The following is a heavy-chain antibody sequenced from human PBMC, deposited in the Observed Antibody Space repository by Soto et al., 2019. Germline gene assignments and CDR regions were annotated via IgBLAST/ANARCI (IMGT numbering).Heavy chain of an antibody. V-gene: IGHV3-23*01. CDR3: AKGSIFGVVTPGPDAFDI. J-gene: IGHJ3*02. D-gene: IGHD3-3*01. CDR2: ISGSGGST. Sequence: GGSLRLSCAASGFTFSSYAMSWVRQAPGKGLEWVSAISGSGGSTYYADSVKGRFTISRDNSKNTLYLQMNSRRAEDTAVYYCAKGSIFGVVTPGPDAFDIWGQGTMVTVSS. CDR1: GFTFSSYA.